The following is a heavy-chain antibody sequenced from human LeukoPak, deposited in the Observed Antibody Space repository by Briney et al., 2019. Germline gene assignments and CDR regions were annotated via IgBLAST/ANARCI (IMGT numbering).Heavy chain of an antibody. V-gene: IGHV3-23*01. Sequence: GGSLRLSCAASGFTFSSYAMSWVRQAPGKGLEWVSAISGSGGSTYYADSVKGRFTISRDNFKNTLYLQMNSLRAEDTAVYYCAATSTKLRYFDWPDYWGQGTLVTVSS. J-gene: IGHJ4*02. D-gene: IGHD3-9*01. CDR1: GFTFSSYA. CDR2: ISGSGGST. CDR3: AATSTKLRYFDWPDY.